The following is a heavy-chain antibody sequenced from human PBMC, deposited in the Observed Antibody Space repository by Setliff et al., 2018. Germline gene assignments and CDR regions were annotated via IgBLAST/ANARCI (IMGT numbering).Heavy chain of an antibody. CDR3: AKAPGDNISRLYGMDV. CDR1: GFSFSSYG. CDR2: IHYDGNRR. V-gene: IGHV3-30*02. Sequence: GGSLRLSCAASGFSFSSYGVHWVRQAPGKGLEWVAFIHYDGNRRYYADSVKGRFTISRDNSKNMLYVQLNSLRAEDTAVYYCAKAPGDNISRLYGMDVWGQGTTVTVSS. D-gene: IGHD6-13*01. J-gene: IGHJ6*02.